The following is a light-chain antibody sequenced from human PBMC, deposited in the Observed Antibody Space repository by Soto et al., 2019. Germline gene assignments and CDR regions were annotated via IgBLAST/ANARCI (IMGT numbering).Light chain of an antibody. Sequence: EIVLTQSPGTLSLSPGERATLSCRASQSVSSSYLAWYQQKHGQAPRLLIYGASSRATGIPDRFSGSGSGTDCTLTISRLEPEDFAVYYCQQYGSSPPSYTFGQGTKLEIK. CDR3: QQYGSSPPSYT. CDR1: QSVSSSY. J-gene: IGKJ2*01. CDR2: GAS. V-gene: IGKV3-20*01.